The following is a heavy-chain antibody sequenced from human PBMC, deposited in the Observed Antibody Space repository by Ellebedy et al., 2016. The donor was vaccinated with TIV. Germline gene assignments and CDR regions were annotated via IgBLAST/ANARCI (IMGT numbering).Heavy chain of an antibody. CDR2: FYSGRTT. Sequence: PGGSLRLSCAASGFTVSSNHMSRVRQAPGTGLEWVSVFYSGRTTYFANSVKGRFTISRDNSKNTVYLQMNSLRAEDTAVYFCARGVVGVSAFDIWGQGTMVTVSS. CDR3: ARGVVGVSAFDI. D-gene: IGHD2-15*01. V-gene: IGHV3-53*01. J-gene: IGHJ3*02. CDR1: GFTVSSNH.